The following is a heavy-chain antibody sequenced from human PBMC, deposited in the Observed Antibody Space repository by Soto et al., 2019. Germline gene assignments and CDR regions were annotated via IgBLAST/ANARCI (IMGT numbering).Heavy chain of an antibody. CDR1: GFMFSSFG. D-gene: IGHD4-4*01. V-gene: IGHV3-30*18. J-gene: IGHJ3*01. Sequence: GGSLRLSCAASGFMFSSFGIHWVRQSPGKGLEWVAVISYDGTYQDYDDSVRGGVTISTDNFGNTVALQMNSLRPEATAVYYCAKQHSDLVIGVFDFWG. CDR2: ISYDGTYQ. CDR3: AKQHSDLVIGVFDF.